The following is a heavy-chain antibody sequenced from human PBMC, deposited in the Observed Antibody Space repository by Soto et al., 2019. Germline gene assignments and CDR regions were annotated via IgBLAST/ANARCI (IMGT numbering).Heavy chain of an antibody. V-gene: IGHV1-69*08. Sequence: QVQLVQSGAEVKKPGSSVKVSCKASGGTFSSYTISWVRQAPGQGLEWMGRIIPILGIANYAQKFQGRVTMTADKFQRTAYMELSSLRSEDTAVYYCAREGNGITMVRGVSEYYSYGMDVWGQGTTVTVSS. CDR3: AREGNGITMVRGVSEYYSYGMDV. J-gene: IGHJ6*02. CDR2: IIPILGIA. D-gene: IGHD3-10*01. CDR1: GGTFSSYT.